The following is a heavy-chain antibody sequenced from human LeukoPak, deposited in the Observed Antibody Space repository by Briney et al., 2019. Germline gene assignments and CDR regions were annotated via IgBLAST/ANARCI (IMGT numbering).Heavy chain of an antibody. V-gene: IGHV5-51*01. D-gene: IGHD6-13*01. CDR2: IYPGDSDT. J-gene: IGHJ3*02. CDR3: ARLPPADGTSAFDI. CDR1: GYYFNNFW. Sequence: GESLKISFQASGYYFNNFWIGWVRQMPGKGLEWVAIIYPGDSDTRYSPSFQGQVTLTIDKAINTAFLKWNSLKASDTAIYYCARLPPADGTSAFDIGGQGTRVTVSS.